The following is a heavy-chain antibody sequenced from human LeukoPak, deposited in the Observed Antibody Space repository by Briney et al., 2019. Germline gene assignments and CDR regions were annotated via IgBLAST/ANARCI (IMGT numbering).Heavy chain of an antibody. J-gene: IGHJ3*02. CDR2: IYPGGSDT. CDR1: GYRFTSYW. V-gene: IGHV5-51*01. CDR3: ARSGGNYYSI. D-gene: IGHD1-26*01. Sequence: KTGESLKISCKGSGYRFTSYWIGWVRQMPGKGLEWMGIIYPGGSDTIYSPSLQGQVTISADKSTSTANLQWSSPKASDTAMYYCARSGGNYYSIWGQGTMVTVSS.